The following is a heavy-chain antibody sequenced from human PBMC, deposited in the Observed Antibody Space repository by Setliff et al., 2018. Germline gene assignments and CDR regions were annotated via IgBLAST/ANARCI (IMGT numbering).Heavy chain of an antibody. CDR2: ISYTGST. CDR3: ARLSPYNTGPPFDY. CDR1: GGSISSSY. D-gene: IGHD2-8*02. V-gene: IGHV4-59*08. J-gene: IGHJ4*02. Sequence: SETLSLTCTVSGGSISSSYWSWIRQSPGRGLEWIAYISYTGSTNYNPSLKSRVTISLDTSKNHFSLNLRSVTAADTAVHYCARLSPYNTGPPFDYWGQGTLVTVSS.